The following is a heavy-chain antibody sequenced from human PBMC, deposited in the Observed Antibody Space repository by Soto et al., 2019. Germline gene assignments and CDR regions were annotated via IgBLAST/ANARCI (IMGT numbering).Heavy chain of an antibody. V-gene: IGHV3-30-3*01. CDR2: ISYDGSNK. CDR1: GFTFSSYA. Sequence: PGGSLRLSCAASGFTFSSYAMHWVRQAPGKGLEWVAVISYDGSNKYYADSVKGRFTISRDNSKNTLYLQMNSLRAEDTAVYYCARGYMDYDSSGYYSHYYYGMDVWGQGTTVTVSS. J-gene: IGHJ6*02. CDR3: ARGYMDYDSSGYYSHYYYGMDV. D-gene: IGHD3-22*01.